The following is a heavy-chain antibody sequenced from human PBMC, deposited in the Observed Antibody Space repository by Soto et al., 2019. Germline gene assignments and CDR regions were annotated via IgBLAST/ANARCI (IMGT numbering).Heavy chain of an antibody. D-gene: IGHD1-26*01. J-gene: IGHJ3*02. Sequence: QVQLVQSGAEVKKPGSSVKVSCKASGGTFSSYAISWVRQAPGQGLEWMGGIIPIFGTANYAQKFQGRVTITADESTSTAYMELSSLRSEDTAVYYCAREPGSIVGATADAFDIWGQGTMVTVSS. CDR2: IIPIFGTA. CDR1: GGTFSSYA. V-gene: IGHV1-69*12. CDR3: AREPGSIVGATADAFDI.